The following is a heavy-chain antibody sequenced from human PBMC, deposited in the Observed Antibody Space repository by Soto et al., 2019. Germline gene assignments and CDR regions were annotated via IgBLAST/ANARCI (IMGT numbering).Heavy chain of an antibody. CDR3: AKQTMVRGVKH. Sequence: SETLSLTCAVYGGSFSGYYWSWIRQPPGKGLEWIGEINHSGSTNYNPSLKSRVTISVDTSKNQFSLKLSSVTAADTAVYYCAKQTMVRGVKHWGQGTRVTVSS. V-gene: IGHV4-34*01. J-gene: IGHJ6*02. D-gene: IGHD3-10*01. CDR2: INHSGST. CDR1: GGSFSGYY.